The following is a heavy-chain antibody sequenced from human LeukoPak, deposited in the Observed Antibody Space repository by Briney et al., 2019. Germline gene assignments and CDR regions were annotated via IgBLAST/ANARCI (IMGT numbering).Heavy chain of an antibody. CDR2: IYSGGST. J-gene: IGHJ5*02. D-gene: IGHD6-13*01. CDR1: GFTVSSNY. V-gene: IGHV3-66*01. Sequence: GGSLRLSCAASGFTVSSNYMSWVRQAPGKGLEWVSVIYSGGSTYYADSVEGRFTISRDNSKNTLYLQMNSLRAEDTAVYYCAREVTGSSWQGFDPWGQGTLVTVSS. CDR3: AREVTGSSWQGFDP.